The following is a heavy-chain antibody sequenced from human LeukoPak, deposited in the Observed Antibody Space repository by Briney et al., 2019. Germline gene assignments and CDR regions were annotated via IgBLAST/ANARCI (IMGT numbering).Heavy chain of an antibody. CDR1: GYTFTGYY. CDR3: ARPYCSGDNCHSYFDH. D-gene: IGHD2-15*01. CDR2: INPNTANP. Sequence: ASVKVSCKASGYTFTGYYMHWVRQAPGQGLEWMGWINPNTANPTYAQGFTGRFVFSVDTSVTTAYLQISRLKAEDIAVYYCARPYCSGDNCHSYFDHWGQGTLVTVSS. V-gene: IGHV7-4-1*02. J-gene: IGHJ4*02.